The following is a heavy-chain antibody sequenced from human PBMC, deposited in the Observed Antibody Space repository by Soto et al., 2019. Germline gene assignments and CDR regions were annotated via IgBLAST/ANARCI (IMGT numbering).Heavy chain of an antibody. V-gene: IGHV4-61*03. D-gene: IGHD3-3*01. J-gene: IGHJ6*02. CDR2: IYYSGNT. CDR3: ARVGPSHPHDLDV. Sequence: QVQLQESGPGLVKPSETLSLTCTVSGDSVSSGSYPWTWIRQPPGKGLEWIAHIYYSGNTNFSPSLKSRVXXAXVXXKNHLSLKLSSVTAADTAVYYCARVGPSHPHDLDVWGQGTTVTASS. CDR1: GDSVSSGSYP.